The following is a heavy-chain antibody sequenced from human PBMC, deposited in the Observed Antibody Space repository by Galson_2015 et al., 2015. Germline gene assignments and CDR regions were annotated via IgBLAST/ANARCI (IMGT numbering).Heavy chain of an antibody. CDR3: STDGVSIFGVVARFEY. Sequence: SLRLSCAASGFTFSNVWLRWVRQAPGKGLEWVGRIKSKTDGGTTDYAAPVKGRFTISRDDSKHTLYLQMDSLKTEDTAVYYCSTDGVSIFGVVARFEYWGQGTLVTVSS. CDR2: IKSKTDGGTT. J-gene: IGHJ4*02. D-gene: IGHD3-3*01. CDR1: GFTFSNVW. V-gene: IGHV3-15*01.